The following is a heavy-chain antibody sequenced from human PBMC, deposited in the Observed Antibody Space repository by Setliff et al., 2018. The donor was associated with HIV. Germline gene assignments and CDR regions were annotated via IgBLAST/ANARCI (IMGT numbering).Heavy chain of an antibody. V-gene: IGHV4-34*01. Sequence: SETLSLTCAVYGGSFPAYYWNWVRQPPGKGLEWIGEINYSGDTTYNPSLKSRVNMFIDTSKNQFSLKLTSVTAADTAVYYCATVIGWNDATDCWGQGTLVTVSS. CDR2: INYSGDT. D-gene: IGHD1-1*01. CDR3: ATVIGWNDATDC. CDR1: GGSFPAYY. J-gene: IGHJ4*02.